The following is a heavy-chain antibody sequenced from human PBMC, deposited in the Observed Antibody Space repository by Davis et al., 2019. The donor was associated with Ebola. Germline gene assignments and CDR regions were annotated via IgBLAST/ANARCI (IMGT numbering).Heavy chain of an antibody. CDR1: GGTFSSYA. V-gene: IGHV1-2*06. Sequence: ASVKVSCKASGGTFSSYAISWVRQAPGQGLEWMGRINPNSGGTNYAQKFQGRVTMTRDTSISTAYMELSRLRSDDTAVYYCARGRGQWLASYFDYWGQGTLVTVSS. J-gene: IGHJ4*03. CDR2: INPNSGGT. CDR3: ARGRGQWLASYFDY. D-gene: IGHD6-19*01.